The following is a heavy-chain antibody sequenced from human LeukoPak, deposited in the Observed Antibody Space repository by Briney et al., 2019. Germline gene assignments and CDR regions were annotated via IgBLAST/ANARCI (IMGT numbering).Heavy chain of an antibody. J-gene: IGHJ4*02. D-gene: IGHD6-13*01. V-gene: IGHV4-39*01. CDR3: ARGWQQLAFDY. CDR2: IYYSGTT. CDR1: GGSVTSRSDY. Sequence: SETLSLTCSVSGGSVTSRSDYWGWIRQPPGEGLEWIGSIYYSGTTYYNPSLKSRVRVTMSVDTSENQFSLNLRSVTAADTAVYYCARGWQQLAFDYWGQGTLVTVSS.